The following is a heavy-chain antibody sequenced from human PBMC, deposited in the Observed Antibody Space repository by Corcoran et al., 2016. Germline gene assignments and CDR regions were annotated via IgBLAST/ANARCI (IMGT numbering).Heavy chain of an antibody. J-gene: IGHJ4*02. V-gene: IGHV4-39*07. CDR1: GGSISSSSYY. CDR3: ARTDSYGLEFAY. Sequence: QLQLQESGPGLVKPSETLSLTCTVSGGSISSSSYYWGWIRQPPGKGLEWIGSIYYSGSTYYNPSLKSRVTISVDTSKNQFSLKLSSVTAADTAVYYCARTDSYGLEFAYWGQGTLVTVSS. CDR2: IYYSGST. D-gene: IGHD5-18*01.